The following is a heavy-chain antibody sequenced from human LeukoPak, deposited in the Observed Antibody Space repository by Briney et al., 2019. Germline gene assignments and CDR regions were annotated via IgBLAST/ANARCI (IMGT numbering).Heavy chain of an antibody. Sequence: SETLSLTCTVSGGSISSSSYYWGWIRQPPGKGLEWIGSIYYSGSTYYNPSLKSRVTISVDTSKNQFSLKLSSVTAADTAVYYCAREGTHHAAGTFDYWGQGTLVTVSS. D-gene: IGHD6-13*01. CDR1: GGSISSSSYY. CDR2: IYYSGST. J-gene: IGHJ4*02. CDR3: AREGTHHAAGTFDY. V-gene: IGHV4-39*07.